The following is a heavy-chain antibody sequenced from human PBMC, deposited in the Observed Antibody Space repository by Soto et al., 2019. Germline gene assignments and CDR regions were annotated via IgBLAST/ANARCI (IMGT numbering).Heavy chain of an antibody. J-gene: IGHJ6*02. CDR2: INHSGST. Sequence: QVQLQQWGAGLLKPSETLSLTCAVYGGSFSGYYWSWLRQPPGKGLEWIGEINHSGSTNYNPSLKSRVTIAVDTSKNQFSRKLSSVTAADTAVYYCASRQRGYSGSYYYYGMDVWGQGTKVTVSS. D-gene: IGHD1-26*01. CDR3: ASRQRGYSGSYYYYGMDV. V-gene: IGHV4-34*01. CDR1: GGSFSGYY.